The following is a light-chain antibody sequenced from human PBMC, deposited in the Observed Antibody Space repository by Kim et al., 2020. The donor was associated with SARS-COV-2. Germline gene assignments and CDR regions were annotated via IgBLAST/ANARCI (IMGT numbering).Light chain of an antibody. J-gene: IGKJ2*01. CDR3: QQYGSSPRT. Sequence: EIVLTQSPGTLSLSPGERATLSCRASQSVSSSYLAWYQQKPGQAPRLLIYGASSRATGIPDRFSGSGSGTDFTLTISRLGPEGFAVYYCQQYGSSPRTFGQETKLEI. V-gene: IGKV3-20*01. CDR1: QSVSSSY. CDR2: GAS.